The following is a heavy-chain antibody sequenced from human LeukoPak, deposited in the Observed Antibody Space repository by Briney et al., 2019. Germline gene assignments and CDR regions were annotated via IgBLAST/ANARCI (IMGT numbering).Heavy chain of an antibody. V-gene: IGHV4-59*08. Sequence: PSETLSLTCTVSGGPISPYYCDWIRQPPGKGLEWIGYIYYSGSTNYNPSLKSRVTISVDTSKNQFSLKLSSVTATATYVYYSENFVRTYKYDSSGYYWDYWGQGTLVTVSS. J-gene: IGHJ4*02. CDR3: ENFVRTYKYDSSGYYWDY. D-gene: IGHD3-22*01. CDR1: GGPISPYY. CDR2: IYYSGST.